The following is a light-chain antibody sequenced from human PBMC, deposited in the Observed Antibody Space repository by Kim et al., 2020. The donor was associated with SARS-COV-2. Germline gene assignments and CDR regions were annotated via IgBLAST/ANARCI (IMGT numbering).Light chain of an antibody. CDR3: QQYGSS. CDR1: QSVSSSY. J-gene: IGKJ3*01. V-gene: IGKV3-20*01. CDR2: GAS. Sequence: LSLSPEERATLSCRASQSVSSSYLAWYQQKPGQAPRLLIYGASSRATGIPDRFSGSGSGTDFTLTISRLEPEDFAVYYCQQYGSSFGPGTKVDIK.